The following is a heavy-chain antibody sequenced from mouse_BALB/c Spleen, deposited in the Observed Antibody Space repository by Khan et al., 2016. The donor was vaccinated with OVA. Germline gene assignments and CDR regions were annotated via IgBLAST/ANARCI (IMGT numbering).Heavy chain of an antibody. J-gene: IGHJ2*01. V-gene: IGHV1-20*02. Sequence: LQQSGPELVKPGASVKISCKASGYSFTGYFMNWVMQSHGKSLEWIGRINPHIGETFYNQKFKGKAILNVDESSSTVHMALRSLASEDSAVYYCARKNGSDFDYWGQGTTLTVSS. CDR2: INPHIGET. D-gene: IGHD1-1*01. CDR3: ARKNGSDFDY. CDR1: GYSFTGYF.